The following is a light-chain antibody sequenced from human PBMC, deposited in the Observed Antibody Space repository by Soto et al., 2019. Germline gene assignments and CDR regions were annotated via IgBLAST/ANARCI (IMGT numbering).Light chain of an antibody. J-gene: IGLJ2*01. V-gene: IGLV2-18*02. Sequence: QSALTQPPSVSGSPGQSVTISCTGTSSDVGSYNRVSWYQQPPGTVPRPLIYEVKVRRSGVPDRFSGSKSGNTASLTISGLQAEDEADYYCTSYTTSNTVIFGGGTKLTVL. CDR3: TSYTTSNTVI. CDR2: EVK. CDR1: SSDVGSYNR.